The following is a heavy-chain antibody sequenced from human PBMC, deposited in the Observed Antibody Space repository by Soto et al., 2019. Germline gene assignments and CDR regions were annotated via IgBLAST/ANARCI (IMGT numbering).Heavy chain of an antibody. CDR3: AREVMVATFDY. CDR2: LYHSGAT. CDR1: GYSIISGSY. J-gene: IGHJ4*02. V-gene: IGHV4-38-2*02. Sequence: SETLSLTCDVSGYSIISGSYWGWIRQPPGKGLEWIGTLYHSGATYYSPSLKSRVTLSVDTSKNHLSLKLSSVTAADTAVYYCAREVMVATFDYWGQGALVTVSS. D-gene: IGHD5-12*01.